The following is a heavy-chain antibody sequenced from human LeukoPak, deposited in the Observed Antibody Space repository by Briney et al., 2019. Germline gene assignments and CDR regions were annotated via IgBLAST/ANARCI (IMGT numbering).Heavy chain of an antibody. J-gene: IGHJ5*02. V-gene: IGHV4-30-2*01. CDR1: GGSISSGGYY. Sequence: SQTLSLTCTVSGGSISSGGYYWSWIRQPPGKGLEWIGYIYHSGSTYYNPSLKSRITISVDRSKNQFSLKLSSVTAADTAVYYCSRGPVDGTPSNWFAPWGQGTLVTVSS. CDR2: IYHSGST. CDR3: SRGPVDGTPSNWFAP. D-gene: IGHD1-1*01.